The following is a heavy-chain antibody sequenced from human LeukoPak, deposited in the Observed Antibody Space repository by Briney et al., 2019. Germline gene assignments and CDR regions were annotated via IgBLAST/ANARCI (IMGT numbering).Heavy chain of an antibody. CDR3: ARDEVGATPIDY. CDR2: INGDGSSA. CDR1: GFTFSSHW. V-gene: IGHV3-74*01. D-gene: IGHD1-26*01. J-gene: IGHJ4*02. Sequence: GGSLRLSCEASGFTFSSHWMHWVRQVPGKGLVWVSNINGDGSSAGYADSVKGRFAVSRDNAKNTLCLHMSSLRAEDTAVYYCARDEVGATPIDYWGQGTLVTASS.